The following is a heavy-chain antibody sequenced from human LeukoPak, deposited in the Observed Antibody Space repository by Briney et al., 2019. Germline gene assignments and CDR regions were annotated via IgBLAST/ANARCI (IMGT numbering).Heavy chain of an antibody. Sequence: SQTLSLTYTVSGGSISSGSYYWSWIRQPAGKGLEWIGRIYTSGSTNYNPSLKSRVTISVDTSKNQFSLKLSSVTAADTAVYYCGQGSSGWYHDAVDIWGQGTMVTVSS. CDR3: GQGSSGWYHDAVDI. V-gene: IGHV4-61*02. D-gene: IGHD6-19*01. CDR2: IYTSGST. CDR1: GGSISSGSYY. J-gene: IGHJ3*02.